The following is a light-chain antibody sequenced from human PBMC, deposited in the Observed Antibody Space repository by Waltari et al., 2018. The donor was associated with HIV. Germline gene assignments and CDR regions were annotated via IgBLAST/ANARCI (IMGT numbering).Light chain of an antibody. CDR1: SSNIGRYT. Sequence: QSVLTQPPSASGTPGQRVPISCSGSSSNIGRYTVNWYQQLPGTAPKLLIYSNKQGPSGVPDRFSASKSGTSASLAISGRQSEDEADYYCAAWDDSLNGWVFGGGTKLTVL. CDR2: SNK. J-gene: IGLJ3*02. CDR3: AAWDDSLNGWV. V-gene: IGLV1-44*01.